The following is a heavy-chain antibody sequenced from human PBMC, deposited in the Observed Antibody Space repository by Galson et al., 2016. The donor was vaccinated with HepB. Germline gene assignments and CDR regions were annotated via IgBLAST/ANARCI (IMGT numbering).Heavy chain of an antibody. CDR1: GFTFSTYG. D-gene: IGHD3-3*01. CDR2: IGGSMSGSGVKT. Sequence: SLRLSCAASGFTFSTYGMSWVRQAPGKGVEWVSGIGGSMSGSGVKTYYADSVKGRFIISRDNSKNTLYLQLNSLRAEDTAMYYCVKEEVDGDKHYTIGFDVWGHGTLVSVSP. CDR3: VKEEVDGDKHYTIGFDV. J-gene: IGHJ4*01. V-gene: IGHV3-23*01.